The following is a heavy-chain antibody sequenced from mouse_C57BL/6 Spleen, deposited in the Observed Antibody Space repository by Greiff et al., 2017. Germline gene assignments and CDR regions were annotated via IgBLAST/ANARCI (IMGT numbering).Heavy chain of an antibody. D-gene: IGHD2-5*01. CDR2: IYPGDGDT. V-gene: IGHV1-80*01. CDR1: GYAFSSYW. CDR3: ARGAYYSNYPFDY. J-gene: IGHJ2*01. Sequence: QVQLQQSGAELVKPGASVKISCKASGYAFSSYWMNWVKQRPGKGLEWIGQIYPGDGDTNYNGKFKGKATLTADNSSSTAYMQLSSLTSEDSAVYFCARGAYYSNYPFDYWGQGTTLTVSS.